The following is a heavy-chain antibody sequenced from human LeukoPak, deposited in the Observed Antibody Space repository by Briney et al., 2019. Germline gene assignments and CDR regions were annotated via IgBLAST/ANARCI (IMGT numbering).Heavy chain of an antibody. Sequence: PGGSLRLSCAASGFTFSSYAMHWVRQAPGKGLEWVAVISYDGSNKYYADSVKGRFTISRDNSKNTLYLQMNSLRAEDTAVYYCASERIAVAERYAFDIWGQGTMVTVSS. CDR3: ASERIAVAERYAFDI. D-gene: IGHD6-19*01. CDR1: GFTFSSYA. CDR2: ISYDGSNK. J-gene: IGHJ3*02. V-gene: IGHV3-30-3*01.